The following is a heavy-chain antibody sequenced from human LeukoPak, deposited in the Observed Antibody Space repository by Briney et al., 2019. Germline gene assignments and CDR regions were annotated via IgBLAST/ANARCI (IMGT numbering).Heavy chain of an antibody. D-gene: IGHD3-3*02. V-gene: IGHV3-7*04. Sequence: PGGSLRLSCAASGFTFSNYWMNWVRQAPGKGLEWVANIKEDGSEKYYVDSVKGRFTTSRDNAKNSLYLQMDSLRAEDTAVYYCARDSQHLNFDHWGQGTLVTVSS. CDR1: GFTFSNYW. CDR3: ARDSQHLNFDH. CDR2: IKEDGSEK. J-gene: IGHJ4*02.